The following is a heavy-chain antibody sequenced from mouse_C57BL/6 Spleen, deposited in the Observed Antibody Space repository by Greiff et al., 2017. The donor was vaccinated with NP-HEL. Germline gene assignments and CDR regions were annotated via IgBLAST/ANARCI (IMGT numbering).Heavy chain of an antibody. J-gene: IGHJ2*01. D-gene: IGHD2-5*01. CDR1: GYSITSGYY. CDR2: ISYDGST. CDR3: ARGSKSFDY. V-gene: IGHV3-6*01. Sequence: EVKLMESGPGLVKPSQSLSLTCSVTGYSITSGYYWNWIRQFPGNNLEWMGYISYDGSTNYNPSLKNPISITRYTSKNQFCLKLNSVTTEDTATYYCARGSKSFDYWGQGTTLTVSS.